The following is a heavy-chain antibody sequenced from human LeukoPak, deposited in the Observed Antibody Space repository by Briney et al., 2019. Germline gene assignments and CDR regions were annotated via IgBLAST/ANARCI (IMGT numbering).Heavy chain of an antibody. CDR2: ISAGGGST. J-gene: IGHJ6*03. CDR3: ARAPRYMDV. Sequence: PAGGSLRLSCAASGFTFSSYAMSWVRQAPGKGLEWVSGISAGGGSTYYADSVKGRFTISRDNSKNSLYLQMNSLRAEDTALYYCARAPRYMDVWGKGTTVTVSS. V-gene: IGHV3-23*01. CDR1: GFTFSSYA.